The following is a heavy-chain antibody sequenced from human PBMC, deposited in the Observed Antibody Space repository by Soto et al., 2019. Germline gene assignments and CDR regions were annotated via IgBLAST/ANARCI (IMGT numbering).Heavy chain of an antibody. D-gene: IGHD6-6*01. J-gene: IGHJ5*02. Sequence: PGGSLRLSCAVSGFTVRDAWMSWVRQTPGKGLEWIGHMTDKTDGERTDYAAPVKGRFTISRNDSKNTLYLHMTSLQTEDTGVYYCTTEGGYSSSPWWFDPWGQGTLVTVSS. CDR2: MTDKTDGERT. CDR1: GFTVRDAW. V-gene: IGHV3-15*01. CDR3: TTEGGYSSSPWWFDP.